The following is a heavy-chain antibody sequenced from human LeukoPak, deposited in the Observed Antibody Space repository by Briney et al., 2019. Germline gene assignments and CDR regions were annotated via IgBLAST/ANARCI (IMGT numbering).Heavy chain of an antibody. Sequence: PGGSLRLSCAASGFTFSSYSMNWVRQDPGKGLEWVSSISSSSSYIYYADSVKGRFTISRDNAKNSLYLQMNSLRAEDTAVYYCARRMEAGYCSGGSCYSFDYWGQGTLVTVSS. J-gene: IGHJ4*02. V-gene: IGHV3-21*01. CDR2: ISSSSSYI. CDR3: ARRMEAGYCSGGSCYSFDY. D-gene: IGHD2-15*01. CDR1: GFTFSSYS.